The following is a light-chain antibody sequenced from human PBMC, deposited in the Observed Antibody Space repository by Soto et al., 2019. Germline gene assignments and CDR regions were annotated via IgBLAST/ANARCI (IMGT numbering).Light chain of an antibody. CDR2: ATS. Sequence: DVQMTQSPSSLSASVGDRVTITCRASRSISTFLNWYQQRPGKAPKLLIAATSNLQSGVPSRFSGSRSGTDFTLTISSLQPEDFATYYCQQSYLVPETFGRGTKLEIK. V-gene: IGKV1-39*01. CDR3: QQSYLVPET. J-gene: IGKJ2*01. CDR1: RSISTF.